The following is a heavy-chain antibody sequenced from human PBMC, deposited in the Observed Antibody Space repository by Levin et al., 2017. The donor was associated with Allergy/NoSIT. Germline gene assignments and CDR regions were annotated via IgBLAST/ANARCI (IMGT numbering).Heavy chain of an antibody. V-gene: IGHV3-23*01. CDR1: GLIFSEYA. J-gene: IGHJ1*01. CDR2: ISDSGDRT. CDR3: AKTLRR. Sequence: PGGSLRLSCAASGLIFSEYAMSWVRQAPGKGLQWVASISDSGDRTYYADSVKGRFTISRDNSVNTLYLQMSSLRAEDTAVYYCAKTLRRGGQGALVTVSS.